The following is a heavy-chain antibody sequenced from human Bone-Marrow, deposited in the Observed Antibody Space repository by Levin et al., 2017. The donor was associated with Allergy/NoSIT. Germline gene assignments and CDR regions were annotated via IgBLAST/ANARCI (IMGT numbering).Heavy chain of an antibody. V-gene: IGHV3-9*01. J-gene: IGHJ6*02. Sequence: PGGSLRLSCAASGFTFDDYAMHWVRLAPGKGLEWVSTITWNSYSVGYADSVQGRFTISRDNAKNSLYLQMNSLRPEDTALYYCAKDRLGTTAFDCYYYSGMDVWGQGTTVTVSS. CDR2: ITWNSYSV. CDR3: AKDRLGTTAFDCYYYSGMDV. CDR1: GFTFDDYA. D-gene: IGHD1-1*01.